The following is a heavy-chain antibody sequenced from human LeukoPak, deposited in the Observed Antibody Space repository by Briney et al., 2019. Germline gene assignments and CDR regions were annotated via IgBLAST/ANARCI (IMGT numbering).Heavy chain of an antibody. CDR2: IYSGGST. CDR3: SSTIVVVVAASEAFDI. Sequence: GGSLRLSSAASGFTVSSNYMSGVRQAPGKGLEWVSVIYSGGSTYYADSVKGGFTISRDNSKNTLYLQMNSLRAEDTAVDYCSSTIVVVVAASEAFDIWGQGTMVTVSS. D-gene: IGHD2-15*01. CDR1: GFTVSSNY. J-gene: IGHJ3*02. V-gene: IGHV3-66*02.